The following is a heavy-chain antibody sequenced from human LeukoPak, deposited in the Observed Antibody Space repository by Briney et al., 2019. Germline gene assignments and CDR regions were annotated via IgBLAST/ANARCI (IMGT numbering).Heavy chain of an antibody. J-gene: IGHJ3*02. V-gene: IGHV4-59*08. D-gene: IGHD3-22*01. CDR2: IYYSGST. CDR3: ARHYPNYYDSGSDAFDI. CDR1: GGSISSYY. Sequence: SETLSLTCTVSGGSISSYYWSWIRQLPGKGLEWIGYIYYSGSTNYNPSLKSRVTISVDTSKNQFSLKLSSVTAADTAVYYCARHYPNYYDSGSDAFDIWGQGTMVTVSS.